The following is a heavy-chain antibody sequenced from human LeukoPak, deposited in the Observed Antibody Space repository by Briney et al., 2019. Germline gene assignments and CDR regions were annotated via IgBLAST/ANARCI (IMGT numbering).Heavy chain of an antibody. CDR3: ARAVVVVAATPGDAFDI. Sequence: SETLSLTCTVSGGSISSYYWSWIRQPPGKGLEWIGYIYYSGSTNYNPSLKSRATISVDTSKNQFSLKLSSVTAADTAVYYCARAVVVVAATPGDAFDIWGQGTMVTVSS. V-gene: IGHV4-59*01. CDR2: IYYSGST. D-gene: IGHD2-15*01. CDR1: GGSISSYY. J-gene: IGHJ3*02.